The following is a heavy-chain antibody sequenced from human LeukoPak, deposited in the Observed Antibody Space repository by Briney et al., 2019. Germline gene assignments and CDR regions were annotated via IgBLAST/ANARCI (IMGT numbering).Heavy chain of an antibody. V-gene: IGHV3-48*01. CDR3: ARDPWFGELFRGYFDY. J-gene: IGHJ4*02. CDR2: ISSSSSTI. D-gene: IGHD3-10*01. CDR1: GFTFSSYS. Sequence: GGSLRLSCAASGFTFSSYSMNWVRQAPGKGLEWVSYISSSSSTIYYADSVKGRFTISRDNAKNSLYLQMNSLRAEDTAVYYCARDPWFGELFRGYFDYWGQGTLVTVSS.